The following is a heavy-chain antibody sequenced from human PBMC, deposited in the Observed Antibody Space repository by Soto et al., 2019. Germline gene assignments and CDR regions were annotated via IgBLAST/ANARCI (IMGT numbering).Heavy chain of an antibody. Sequence: ASVKVSCKASGYTFTSYDINWVRQATGQGLEWMGWMNPNSGNTGYAQKFQGRVTMTRNTSISTAYMELSSLRSEDTAVYYCARAVRYCSSTSCSDAFDIWGQRTMVTVSS. CDR1: GYTFTSYD. D-gene: IGHD2-2*01. CDR2: MNPNSGNT. J-gene: IGHJ3*02. V-gene: IGHV1-8*01. CDR3: ARAVRYCSSTSCSDAFDI.